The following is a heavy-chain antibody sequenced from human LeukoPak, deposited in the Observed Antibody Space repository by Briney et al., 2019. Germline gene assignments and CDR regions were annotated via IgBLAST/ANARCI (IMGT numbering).Heavy chain of an antibody. D-gene: IGHD2-2*01. V-gene: IGHV1-18*01. J-gene: IGHJ4*02. CDR1: GYTFTSYG. Sequence: ASVKVSCKASGYTFTSYGISWVRQAPGQGLEWMGWISAYNGNTNYAQKLQGRVTMTTDTSTSTAYMELRSQRSDDTAVYYCARVIGYCSSTSCPGPLDYWGQGTLVTVSS. CDR3: ARVIGYCSSTSCPGPLDY. CDR2: ISAYNGNT.